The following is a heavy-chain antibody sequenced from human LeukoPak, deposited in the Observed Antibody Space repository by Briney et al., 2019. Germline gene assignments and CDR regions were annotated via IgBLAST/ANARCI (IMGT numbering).Heavy chain of an antibody. V-gene: IGHV3-21*01. CDR3: ARQQWLDGAYYFDY. D-gene: IGHD6-19*01. CDR1: GFTFSGST. CDR2: ISTSSSYI. J-gene: IGHJ4*02. Sequence: AGGSLRLSCAASGFTFSGSTMNWVRQAPGKGLEWVSFISTSSSYIYYADSVRGRFTISRDNAKNSLYLQMNSLRAEDTAVYYCARQQWLDGAYYFDYWGQGTLVTASS.